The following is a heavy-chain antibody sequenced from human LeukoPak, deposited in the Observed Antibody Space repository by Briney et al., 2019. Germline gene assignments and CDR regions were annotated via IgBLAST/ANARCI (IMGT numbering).Heavy chain of an antibody. J-gene: IGHJ5*02. Sequence: ASVKVSCKASGYTFTTYALHWVRQAPGQRPEWMGWLSPVTGNTKYSQNFQGRVTITTNTSISTAYMELSSLRFEDTAVYYCANGQWFDPWGQGTLVTVSS. CDR3: ANGQWFDP. V-gene: IGHV1-3*01. CDR1: GYTFTTYA. CDR2: LSPVTGNT.